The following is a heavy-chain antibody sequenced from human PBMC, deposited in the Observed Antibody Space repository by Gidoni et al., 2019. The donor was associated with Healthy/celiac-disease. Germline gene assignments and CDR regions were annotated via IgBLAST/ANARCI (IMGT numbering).Heavy chain of an antibody. D-gene: IGHD1-26*01. J-gene: IGHJ6*02. CDR2: IKQDGSEK. CDR1: GFTFRSYW. CDR3: ARDSGSYYYYYYGMDV. V-gene: IGHV3-7*04. Sequence: EVQLVESGGGLVQPGGSLRLSCAASGFTFRSYWMSWVRQAPGKGLEWVANIKQDGSEKYYVDSVKGRFTISRDNAKNSLYLQMNSLRAEDTAVYYCARDSGSYYYYYYGMDVWGQGTTVTVSS.